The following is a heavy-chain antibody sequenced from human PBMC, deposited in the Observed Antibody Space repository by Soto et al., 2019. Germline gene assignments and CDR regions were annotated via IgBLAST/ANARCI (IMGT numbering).Heavy chain of an antibody. D-gene: IGHD2-2*01. Sequence: GGSLRLSCAASGFTFSIYWMHWVRQAPGKGLVWVSRINSDGSSTSYADSVEGRFTISRDNAKNTLYLQMNSLRAEDTAVYYCAREWGIVVVPVDAFDIWGQGTMVTVSS. CDR2: INSDGSST. CDR3: AREWGIVVVPVDAFDI. CDR1: GFTFSIYW. V-gene: IGHV3-74*01. J-gene: IGHJ3*02.